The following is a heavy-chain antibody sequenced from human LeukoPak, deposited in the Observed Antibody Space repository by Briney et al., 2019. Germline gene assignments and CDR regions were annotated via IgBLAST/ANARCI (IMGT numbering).Heavy chain of an antibody. J-gene: IGHJ4*02. V-gene: IGHV3-11*04. CDR3: ARDSGGGYFDF. CDR2: ISTSGSST. CDR1: GFTFSDYS. D-gene: IGHD6-25*01. Sequence: KPGGSLRLSCAASGFTFSDYSMTWIRQGPGEGLEWVSYISTSGSSTYYADSVEGRFTISRDNAKNSLYLQMNGLRPEDTALYYCARDSGGGYFDFWGQGALVTVSS.